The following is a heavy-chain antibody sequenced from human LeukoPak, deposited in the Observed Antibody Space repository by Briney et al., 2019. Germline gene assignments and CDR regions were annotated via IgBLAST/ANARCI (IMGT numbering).Heavy chain of an antibody. CDR2: MHLGGST. Sequence: SETLSLTCTVSGDSIISSDYYWGWVRQSPGRGLEWIGSMHLGGSTYYNPSLKSRATIFFDTSENQFSLNLNSVTAADTAVYHCARGITTFGVAGYYFDYWGQGALLTVSS. CDR3: ARGITTFGVAGYYFDY. D-gene: IGHD3-3*01. J-gene: IGHJ4*02. V-gene: IGHV4-39*01. CDR1: GDSIISSDYY.